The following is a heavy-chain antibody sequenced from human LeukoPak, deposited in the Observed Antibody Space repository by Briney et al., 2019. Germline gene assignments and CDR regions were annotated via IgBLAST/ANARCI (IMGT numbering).Heavy chain of an antibody. CDR3: ARDPSGVVGATGPRAFDI. Sequence: ASVKVSCKASGYTFTSYGISWVRQAPGQGLEWMGWISAYNGNTNYAQKLQGRVTMTTDTSTSTAYMELRSLRSDDTAVYYCARDPSGVVGATGPRAFDIWGQGTMVTVSS. CDR2: ISAYNGNT. CDR1: GYTFTSYG. J-gene: IGHJ3*02. V-gene: IGHV1-18*01. D-gene: IGHD1-26*01.